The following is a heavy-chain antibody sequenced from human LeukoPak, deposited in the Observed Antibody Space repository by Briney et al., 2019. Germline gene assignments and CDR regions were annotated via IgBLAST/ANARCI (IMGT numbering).Heavy chain of an antibody. Sequence: PGGSLRLSCAASGFTFSSYAMHWVRQAPGKGLERVAVISYDGSNKYYADSVKGRFTISRDNSKNTLYLQMNSLRAEDTAVYYCARVPREPYYYYGMDVWGQGTTVTVSS. CDR3: ARVPREPYYYYGMDV. J-gene: IGHJ6*02. CDR2: ISYDGSNK. D-gene: IGHD1-26*01. CDR1: GFTFSSYA. V-gene: IGHV3-30*04.